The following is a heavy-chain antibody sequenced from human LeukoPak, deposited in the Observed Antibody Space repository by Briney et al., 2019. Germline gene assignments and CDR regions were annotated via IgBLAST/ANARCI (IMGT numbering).Heavy chain of an antibody. CDR3: ARDNYGGNSGDY. Sequence: LGSSVKVSCKASGYTFTSYGISWVRQAPGQGLEWMGWISAYNGNTNYAQKLQGRVTMTTDTSTSTAYMELRSLRSDDTAVYYCARDNYGGNSGDYWGQGTLVTVSS. V-gene: IGHV1-18*01. D-gene: IGHD4-23*01. J-gene: IGHJ4*02. CDR2: ISAYNGNT. CDR1: GYTFTSYG.